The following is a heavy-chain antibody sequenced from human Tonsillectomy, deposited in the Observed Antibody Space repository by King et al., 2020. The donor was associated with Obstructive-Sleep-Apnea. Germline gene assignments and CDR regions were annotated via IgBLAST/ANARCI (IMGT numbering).Heavy chain of an antibody. Sequence: VQLVESGGGVVQPGGSLRLSCAASGFTFSSYGMHWVRQAPGKGLEWVAFIRYVGSNKYYADSVKGRFTISRDNSKNTLYLQMNSLRAEDTAVYYCAKGVSSGCAFDIWGQGTMVTVSS. D-gene: IGHD6-19*01. CDR2: IRYVGSNK. J-gene: IGHJ3*02. V-gene: IGHV3-30*02. CDR3: AKGVSSGCAFDI. CDR1: GFTFSSYG.